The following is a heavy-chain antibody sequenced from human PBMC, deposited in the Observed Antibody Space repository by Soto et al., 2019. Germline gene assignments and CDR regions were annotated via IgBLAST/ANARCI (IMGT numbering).Heavy chain of an antibody. CDR2: IYWDDDK. D-gene: IGHD2-21*01. V-gene: IGHV2-5*02. CDR3: AHTPFCGDKLDY. CDR1: GFSLSTGGVG. J-gene: IGHJ4*02. Sequence: QITLKESGPTLVKPTQTLTLTCTFSGFSLSTGGVGVGWNRQPPGKALEWLAIIYWDDDKRYSPSLNTRLTITKATSQQQLVLTMIDTDPLHTATYSCAHTPFCGDKLDYWGQGTLVIVSS.